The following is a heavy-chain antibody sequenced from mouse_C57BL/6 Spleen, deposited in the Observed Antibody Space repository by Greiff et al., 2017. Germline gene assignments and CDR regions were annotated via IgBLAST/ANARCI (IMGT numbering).Heavy chain of an antibody. Sequence: EVQLQESGAELVRPGASVKLSCTASGFNIKDYYMHWVKQRPEQGLEWIGRIDPEDGDTEYAPKFQGKATMTADTSSNTAYLQLSSLTSEDTAVYYCTRDYYGSSLYYAMDYWGQGTSVTVSS. CDR3: TRDYYGSSLYYAMDY. CDR2: IDPEDGDT. J-gene: IGHJ4*01. D-gene: IGHD1-1*01. V-gene: IGHV14-1*01. CDR1: GFNIKDYY.